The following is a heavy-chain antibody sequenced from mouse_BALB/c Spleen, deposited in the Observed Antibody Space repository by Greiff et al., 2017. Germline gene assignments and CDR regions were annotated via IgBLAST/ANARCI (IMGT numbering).Heavy chain of an antibody. CDR2: IDPENGDT. CDR1: GFNIKDYY. CDR3: NAYEWLRYFDY. V-gene: IGHV14-4*02. J-gene: IGHJ2*01. Sequence: VQLQQSGAELVRSGASVKLSCTASGFNIKDYYMHWVKQRPEQGLEWIGWIDPENGDTEYAPKFQGKATMTADTSSNTAYLQLSSLTSEDTAVYYCNAYEWLRYFDYWGQGTTLTVSS. D-gene: IGHD2-2*01.